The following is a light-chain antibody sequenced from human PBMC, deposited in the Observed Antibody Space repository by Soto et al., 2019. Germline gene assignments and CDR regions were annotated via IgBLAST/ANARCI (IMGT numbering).Light chain of an antibody. Sequence: EIVLTQSPATLSLSPGERATLSCRASQSVSSYLAWYQQKPGQAPRLLIYDASNRATGIPARFSGSGSGTDLTLTISSLEPEDFAGYYCQQRSHWPFTFGPGTKVDIK. CDR3: QQRSHWPFT. CDR1: QSVSSY. J-gene: IGKJ3*01. CDR2: DAS. V-gene: IGKV3-11*01.